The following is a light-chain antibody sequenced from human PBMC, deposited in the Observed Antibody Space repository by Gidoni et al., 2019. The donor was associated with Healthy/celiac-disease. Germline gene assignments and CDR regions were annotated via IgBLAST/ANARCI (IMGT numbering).Light chain of an antibody. CDR2: EVS. CDR3: SSYAGSNSVV. CDR1: SSDVGGYHY. V-gene: IGLV2-8*01. Sequence: QSALTQPPSASGSPGQSVTISCTGTSSDVGGYHYVSWYQQHPGKAPKLMIDEVSKRPSGVPDRFSGSKSGNTASLTVSGLQAEDEADYYCSSYAGSNSVVFGGGTKLTVL. J-gene: IGLJ2*01.